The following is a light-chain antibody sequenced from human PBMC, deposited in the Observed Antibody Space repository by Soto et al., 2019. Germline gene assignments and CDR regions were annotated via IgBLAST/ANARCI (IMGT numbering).Light chain of an antibody. V-gene: IGKV3D-15*01. Sequence: EIVLTQSPVTLSLSPGERAALSCRASQSVSNNLAWYQQKPGQPPRLLIFGASTRATGIPARFSGSGSEAEFALTISTLQSEDFAVYYCQQYSVWPLTFGGGTKVDIK. CDR2: GAS. CDR1: QSVSNN. CDR3: QQYSVWPLT. J-gene: IGKJ4*01.